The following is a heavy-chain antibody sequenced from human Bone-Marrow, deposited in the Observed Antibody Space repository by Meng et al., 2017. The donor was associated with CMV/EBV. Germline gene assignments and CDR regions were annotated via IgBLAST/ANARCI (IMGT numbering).Heavy chain of an antibody. D-gene: IGHD6-13*01. CDR1: GFTFSSYG. Sequence: GESLKISCAASGFTFSSYGMHWVRQAPGKGLEWVAFIRYDGSNKYYADSVKGRFTISRDNSKNTVYLQMNSLRVEDTSVYYCSRQPHSPLAWDCSGHGKLVHVDS. CDR2: IRYDGSNK. CDR3: SRQPHSPLAWDCSGHGKLVHVDS. J-gene: IGHJ5*01. V-gene: IGHV3-30*02.